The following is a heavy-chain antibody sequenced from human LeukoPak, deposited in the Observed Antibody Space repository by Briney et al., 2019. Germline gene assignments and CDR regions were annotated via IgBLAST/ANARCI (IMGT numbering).Heavy chain of an antibody. V-gene: IGHV3-74*01. CDR1: GFTFTSYW. D-gene: IGHD6-19*01. CDR3: ARANSGWSIDY. CDR2: ITYDGSST. Sequence: PGGPLGLSCAASGFTFTSYWIHWVRQAPGKGLLWVSYITYDGSSTTYADSVKGRFTISRDNAKNTVYLQMNSLRAEDTAIYYCARANSGWSIDYWGQGTLVTVSS. J-gene: IGHJ4*02.